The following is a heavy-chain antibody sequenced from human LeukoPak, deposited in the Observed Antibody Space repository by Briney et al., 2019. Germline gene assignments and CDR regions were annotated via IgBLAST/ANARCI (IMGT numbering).Heavy chain of an antibody. CDR1: GYTFTSYA. J-gene: IGHJ5*02. CDR2: INAGNGNT. Sequence: ASVKVSCKASGYTFTSYAMHWVRQAPGQRLEWMGWINAGNGNTKYSQKFQGRVTITRDTSASTAYMELSSLRSEDTAVYYCARDSSGSYRLNWFDPWGQGTLVTVSS. V-gene: IGHV1-3*01. CDR3: ARDSSGSYRLNWFDP. D-gene: IGHD6-19*01.